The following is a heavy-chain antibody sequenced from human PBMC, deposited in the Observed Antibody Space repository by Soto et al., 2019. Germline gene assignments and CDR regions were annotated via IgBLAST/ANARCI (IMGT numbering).Heavy chain of an antibody. CDR2: MNPNSGNT. J-gene: IGHJ4*02. D-gene: IGHD6-19*01. Sequence: QVQLVQSGAEVKKPGASVKVSCKASGYTFTSYDINWVRQATGQGLEWMGWMNPNSGNTGYAQKLQGRVTITRNTSISTAYLELSSLRSENTAVYYCAGSVEWLASFDSWGQGPLVTVSS. CDR3: AGSVEWLASFDS. V-gene: IGHV1-8*01. CDR1: GYTFTSYD.